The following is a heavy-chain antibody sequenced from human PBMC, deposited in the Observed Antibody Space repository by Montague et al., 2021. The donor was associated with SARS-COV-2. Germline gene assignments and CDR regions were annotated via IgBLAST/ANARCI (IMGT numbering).Heavy chain of an antibody. V-gene: IGHV4-4*02. CDR2: IYHTGST. D-gene: IGHD3-22*01. J-gene: IGHJ4*02. CDR1: GDSITGSDNW. Sequence: SETLSLTCVVSGDSITGSDNWWSWVRQPPGKGLEWIGEIYHTGSTNFNPSLTSRVTISIDESKNQFSLKLRSATAADTAIYYCVANGYYSLDFWGQGTLVTVSS. CDR3: VANGYYSLDF.